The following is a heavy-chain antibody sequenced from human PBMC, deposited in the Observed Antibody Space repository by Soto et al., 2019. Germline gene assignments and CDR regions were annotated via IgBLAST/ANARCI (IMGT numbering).Heavy chain of an antibody. CDR1: GFIFDNYG. J-gene: IGHJ4*02. CDR3: ARDIRYCSGGSCYSVVFDY. D-gene: IGHD2-15*01. Sequence: GGSLRLSCAASGFIFDNYGMSWVRQVPGKGLEWVSSINWNGGSTTYADSVKGRFTISRDNAKNSLYLQMNSLRAEDTALYHCARDIRYCSGGSCYSVVFDYWGQGTLVTVSS. V-gene: IGHV3-20*01. CDR2: INWNGGST.